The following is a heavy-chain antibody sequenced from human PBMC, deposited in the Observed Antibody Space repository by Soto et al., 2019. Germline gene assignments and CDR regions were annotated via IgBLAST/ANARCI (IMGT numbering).Heavy chain of an antibody. J-gene: IGHJ3*02. CDR1: GFTFSSYA. Sequence: DVQLLESGGGLVQPGGSLRLSCAASGFTFSSYAMSWVRQAPGKGLEWVSAISGSGGSTYYADSVKGRFTISRDNSKNTLYLQMNCLRAEDTAVYYSAKAGYSYGYGTTIPTGGFDIWGQGTIVTVSS. V-gene: IGHV3-23*01. CDR2: ISGSGGST. CDR3: AKAGYSYGYGTTIPTGGFDI. D-gene: IGHD5-18*01.